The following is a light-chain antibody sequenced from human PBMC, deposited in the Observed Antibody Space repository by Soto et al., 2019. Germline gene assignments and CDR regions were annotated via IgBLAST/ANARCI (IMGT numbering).Light chain of an antibody. J-gene: IGKJ1*01. Sequence: EIVMTQSPATLSVSPGERVTLSCRASQFISNSLAWYQQRPGQPPRLLIYGASTRAAGISARFSGSGSGTEFTLTISSLQSEDFAVYYCQQSSNWPRTFGQGTNVDIK. V-gene: IGKV3-15*01. CDR3: QQSSNWPRT. CDR2: GAS. CDR1: QFISNS.